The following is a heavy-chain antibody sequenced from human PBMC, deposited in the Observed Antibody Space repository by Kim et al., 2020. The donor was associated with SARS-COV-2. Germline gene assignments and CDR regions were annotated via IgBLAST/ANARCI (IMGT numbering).Heavy chain of an antibody. CDR3: ASHDFWSGSNWFDP. CDR2: IYYSGRT. CDR1: GGSISSNSYY. V-gene: IGHV4-39*01. Sequence: SETLSLTCTVSGGSISSNSYYWGWIRQPPGKGLEWIVSIYYSGRTYYNPSLKSRVTISVDTSKNQFSLKLSSVTAADTAVYYCASHDFWSGSNWFDPWGQGTPVTVSS. J-gene: IGHJ5*02. D-gene: IGHD3-3*01.